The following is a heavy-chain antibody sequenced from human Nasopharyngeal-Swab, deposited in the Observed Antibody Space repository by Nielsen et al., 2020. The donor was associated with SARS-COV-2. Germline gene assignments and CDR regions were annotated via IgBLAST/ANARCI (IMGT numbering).Heavy chain of an antibody. Sequence: SETLSLTCAVYGGSFSGYYWSWIRQPPGKGLEWIGEINHSGSTNYNPSLKSRVTISVDTSKNQFSLKLSSVTAANTAVYYCARGRGLVNWFDPWGQGTLVTVYS. CDR1: GGSFSGYY. CDR3: ARGRGLVNWFDP. V-gene: IGHV4-34*01. CDR2: INHSGST. J-gene: IGHJ5*02. D-gene: IGHD6-6*01.